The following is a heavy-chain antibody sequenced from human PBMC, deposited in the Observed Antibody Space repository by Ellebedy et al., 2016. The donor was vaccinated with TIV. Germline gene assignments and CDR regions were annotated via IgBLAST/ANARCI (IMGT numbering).Heavy chain of an antibody. CDR2: INTDGSST. J-gene: IGHJ6*02. V-gene: IGHV3-74*01. Sequence: GESLKISCEASGFTASGYYMHWVRQVPGTGLVWVSRINTDGSSTSYAESVEGRFTMSRDDSKNTLYLQMNSLRAEDTAVYFCARIWQSYGMDVWGQGTTVTVSS. CDR1: GFTASGYY. CDR3: ARIWQSYGMDV. D-gene: IGHD3-16*01.